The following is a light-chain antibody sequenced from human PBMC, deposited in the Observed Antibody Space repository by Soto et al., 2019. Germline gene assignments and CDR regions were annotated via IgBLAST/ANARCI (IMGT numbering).Light chain of an antibody. CDR1: QSVSSK. V-gene: IGKV3-15*01. CDR3: QQYINWPQYT. CDR2: DVS. J-gene: IGKJ2*01. Sequence: EIVMTQSPATLSVSPGERATLSCRASQSVSSKLAWYQQRPGQAPRLLISDVSTRATGVPARFSGSGSGTEFPLAISSLQHEDFAVYYCQQYINWPQYTFGQGTKLEIK.